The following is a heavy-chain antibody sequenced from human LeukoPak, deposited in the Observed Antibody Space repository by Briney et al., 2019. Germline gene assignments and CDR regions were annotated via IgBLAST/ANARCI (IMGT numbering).Heavy chain of an antibody. CDR1: GYTFTGYY. CDR2: INPNSGGT. D-gene: IGHD5-12*01. Sequence: ASVKVSCKASGYTFTGYYMHWVRQAPGQGLEWMGWINPNSGGTNYAQKFQGRVTMTRDTSISTAYMELSRLRSDDTAVYYCARDNPGYSGYDLGYYYGMDVWGQGTTVTVPS. V-gene: IGHV1-2*02. CDR3: ARDNPGYSGYDLGYYYGMDV. J-gene: IGHJ6*02.